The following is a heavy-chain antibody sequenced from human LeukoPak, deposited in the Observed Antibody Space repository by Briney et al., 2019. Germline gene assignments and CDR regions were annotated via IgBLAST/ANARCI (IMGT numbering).Heavy chain of an antibody. Sequence: PGGSLRLSCAASGFSVSGYYVTWVRQAPGKGLEWISYITRENWIYYSDSVKGRFTISRDHAKNSVYLEMNSLRADDTAVYYCARGLHLDSSGSLYYWGQGTLVTVSS. D-gene: IGHD3-22*01. J-gene: IGHJ4*02. CDR3: ARGLHLDSSGSLYY. CDR2: ITRENWI. CDR1: GFSVSGYY. V-gene: IGHV3-69-1*01.